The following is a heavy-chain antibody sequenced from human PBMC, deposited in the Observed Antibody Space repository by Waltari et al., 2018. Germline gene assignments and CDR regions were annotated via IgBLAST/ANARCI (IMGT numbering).Heavy chain of an antibody. CDR1: GYTFTSYG. D-gene: IGHD6-13*01. CDR2: ISAYNGNT. J-gene: IGHJ3*02. Sequence: QVQLVQSGAEVKKPGASVKVSCKASGYTFTSYGISWVRQAPGQGLEWMGWISAYNGNTNYAQKLQGRVTMTTDTSTSTAYMELRSLRSDDTAVYYCAREAGSNSWPPTSTGDAFDIWGQGTMVTVSS. CDR3: AREAGSNSWPPTSTGDAFDI. V-gene: IGHV1-18*01.